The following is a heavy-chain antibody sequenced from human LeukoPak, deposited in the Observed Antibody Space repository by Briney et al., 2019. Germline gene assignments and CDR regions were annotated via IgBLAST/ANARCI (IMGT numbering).Heavy chain of an antibody. J-gene: IGHJ5*02. D-gene: IGHD3-22*01. V-gene: IGHV3-30*02. CDR3: TTELVAVIPTYWFDP. Sequence: PGGSLRLSCAASGFTFNSYNMNWVRQAPGKGLEWVAFIRYDGSNKYYAPPVKGRFTISRDDSKNTLYLQMNSLKTEDTAVYYCTTELVAVIPTYWFDPWGQGTLVTVSS. CDR1: GFTFNSYN. CDR2: IRYDGSNK.